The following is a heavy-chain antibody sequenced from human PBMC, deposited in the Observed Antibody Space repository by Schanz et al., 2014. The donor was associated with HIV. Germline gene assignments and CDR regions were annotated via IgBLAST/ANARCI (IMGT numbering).Heavy chain of an antibody. Sequence: QDHLVQSGAEVKKPGASVNVSCKASGYIFTSNGISWVRQAPGQGLEWMGWISAYNGKTNYARKVQGRVTMTTDTSTTTAYMELRSLRSDDTAVYYCARGARYGMDVWGQGTTVTVSS. V-gene: IGHV1-18*01. CDR2: ISAYNGKT. J-gene: IGHJ6*02. CDR1: GYIFTSNG. CDR3: ARGARYGMDV.